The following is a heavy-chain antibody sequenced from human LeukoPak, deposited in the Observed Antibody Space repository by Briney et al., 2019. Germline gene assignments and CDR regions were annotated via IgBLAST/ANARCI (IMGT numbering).Heavy chain of an antibody. CDR2: ISYDGSNK. J-gene: IGHJ4*02. D-gene: IGHD6-6*01. CDR3: AKDLGSSSSHFDY. CDR1: GFTFSSYG. V-gene: IGHV3-30*18. Sequence: GGSLRLSCAASGFTFSSYGMHWVRQAPGKGLEWVAVISYDGSNKYYADSVKGRFTISRDNSKNTLYLQMNSLRAEDTAVYYCAKDLGSSSSHFDYWGQGTLVTVSS.